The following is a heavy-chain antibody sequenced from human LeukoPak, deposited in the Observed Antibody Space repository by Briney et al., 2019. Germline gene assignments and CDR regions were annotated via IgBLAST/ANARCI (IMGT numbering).Heavy chain of an antibody. D-gene: IGHD3-22*01. J-gene: IGHJ4*02. CDR3: AKDRVYYDSSGPFDY. CDR1: GFMFSDFA. Sequence: QPGGSLRLSCAASGFMFSDFAMSWVRQAPGKGLEWVSVIIGSNSSTYYADSVRGRFTISRDNSKNILYLQMNTLRVDDTAVYYCAKDRVYYDSSGPFDYWGQGTLVTVSS. V-gene: IGHV3-23*01. CDR2: IIGSNSST.